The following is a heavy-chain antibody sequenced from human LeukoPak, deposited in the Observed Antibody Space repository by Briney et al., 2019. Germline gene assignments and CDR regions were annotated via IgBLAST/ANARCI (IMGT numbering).Heavy chain of an antibody. CDR3: ARDAGDIPDY. D-gene: IGHD2-2*02. CDR2: ISSSSSYI. V-gene: IGHV3-21*01. J-gene: IGHJ4*02. Sequence: GGSLRLSCAASGFTFSSYSMNWVRQAPGKGLGWVSSISSSSSYIYYADSVKGRFTISRDNAKNSLYLQMNSLRAEDTAVYYCARDAGDIPDYWGQGTLVTVSS. CDR1: GFTFSSYS.